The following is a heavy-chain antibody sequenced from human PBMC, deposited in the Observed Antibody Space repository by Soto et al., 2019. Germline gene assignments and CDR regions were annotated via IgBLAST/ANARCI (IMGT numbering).Heavy chain of an antibody. CDR3: AIIAAAGDFDY. V-gene: IGHV4-34*01. J-gene: IGHJ4*02. Sequence: PSETLSLTCAVYGGSFSGYYWSGSRQPPGKGLEWIGEINHSGSTNYNPSLKSRVTISVDTSKNQFSLKLSSVTAADTAVYYCAIIAAAGDFDYWGQGTLVTVSS. CDR2: INHSGST. D-gene: IGHD6-13*01. CDR1: GGSFSGYY.